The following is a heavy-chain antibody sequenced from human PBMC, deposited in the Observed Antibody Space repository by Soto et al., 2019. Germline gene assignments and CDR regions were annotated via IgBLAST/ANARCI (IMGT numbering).Heavy chain of an antibody. D-gene: IGHD3-10*01. CDR2: FGTAGNA. CDR1: GFTFSSYS. J-gene: IGHJ3*02. CDR3: ARGGGFGEQYSDAFDI. Sequence: EVQLVESGGGLVQAGGSLILSCAASGFTFSSYSLHLVRQATGKGLERVSVFGTAGNAYYAGSVKGRLTITRVNAKNSLYRQMNSLRDGDTAVYYCARGGGFGEQYSDAFDIWGQGTMVTVSA. V-gene: IGHV3-13*01.